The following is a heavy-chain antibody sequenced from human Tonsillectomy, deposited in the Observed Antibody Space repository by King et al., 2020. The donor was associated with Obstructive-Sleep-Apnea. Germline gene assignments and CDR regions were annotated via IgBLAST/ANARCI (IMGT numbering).Heavy chain of an antibody. D-gene: IGHD3-10*01. V-gene: IGHV3-64*01. Sequence: VQMVESGGGLVQPGGSLRLSCVASGFTFSSYAMHWVRQAPGKGLEYVSAISSNGGYTYYANSVKGRFTISRDDSKNTLYLQMGSLRPEDMAVYYCAREGGAGSGNYYNPQYFDYGGQGTLVTVSS. J-gene: IGHJ4*02. CDR2: ISSNGGYT. CDR1: GFTFSSYA. CDR3: AREGGAGSGNYYNPQYFDY.